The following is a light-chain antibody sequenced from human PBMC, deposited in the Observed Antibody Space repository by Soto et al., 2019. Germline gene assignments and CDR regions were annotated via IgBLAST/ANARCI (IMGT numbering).Light chain of an antibody. Sequence: DVEMTQSPLSLPVTLGQPASISCRSSHSLVYSDGIAYLNWFQQRPGQSPRRLIYKVSYRDSGVPDRFSGSGSGTDFTLRISRVEAEDVGVYYCMQGTHWPPYTFGQGTKLEIK. J-gene: IGKJ2*01. CDR3: MQGTHWPPYT. CDR2: KVS. V-gene: IGKV2-30*01. CDR1: HSLVYSDGIAY.